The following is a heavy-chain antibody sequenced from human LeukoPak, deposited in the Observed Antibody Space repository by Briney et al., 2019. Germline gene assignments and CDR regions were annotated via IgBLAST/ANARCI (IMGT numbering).Heavy chain of an antibody. D-gene: IGHD2-2*01. CDR2: IYYSGST. CDR1: GGSISSGDYY. V-gene: IGHV4-30-4*08. J-gene: IGHJ4*02. CDR3: ARYHGFEPAAYDY. Sequence: SQTLSLTCTVSGGSISSGDYYWSWIRQPPGKGLEWIGYIYYSGSTYYNPSLKSRVTISVDTSKNQFSLKLSSVTAADTAVYYCARYHGFEPAAYDYWGQGTLVTVSS.